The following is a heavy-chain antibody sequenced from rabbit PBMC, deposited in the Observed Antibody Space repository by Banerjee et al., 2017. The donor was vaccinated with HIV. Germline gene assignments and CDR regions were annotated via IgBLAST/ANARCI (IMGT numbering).Heavy chain of an antibody. Sequence: QSLEESGGDLVKPGASLTLTCTASGFSFSSSYYMCWVRQAPGKGLEWIGCIYTGSGSTYYASWAKGRFTISRSTSLNTVTLQMTSLTAADTATYFCARDPSYDEYGDSLYYFDLWGQGTLVTVS. V-gene: IGHV1S40*01. CDR1: GFSFSSSYY. CDR3: ARDPSYDEYGDSLYYFDL. CDR2: IYTGSGST. D-gene: IGHD2-1*01. J-gene: IGHJ4*01.